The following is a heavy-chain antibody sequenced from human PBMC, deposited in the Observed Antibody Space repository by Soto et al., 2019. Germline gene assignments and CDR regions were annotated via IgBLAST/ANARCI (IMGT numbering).Heavy chain of an antibody. Sequence: GGSLRLSCEASGFTFSSYAMKLVRQASGKGLEWISVISGSGGATYFADSVKGRFVISRDNPKNTLYLQMNSLRAEDTAIYYCAKATLRVVHPLVFDYWGQGRLVTVSS. D-gene: IGHD3-3*01. CDR3: AKATLRVVHPLVFDY. CDR2: ISGSGGAT. J-gene: IGHJ4*02. CDR1: GFTFSSYA. V-gene: IGHV3-23*01.